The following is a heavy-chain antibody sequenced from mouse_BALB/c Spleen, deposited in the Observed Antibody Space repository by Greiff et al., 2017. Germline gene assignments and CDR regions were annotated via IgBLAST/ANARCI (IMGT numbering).Heavy chain of an antibody. J-gene: IGHJ2*01. CDR3: ARRITTVVALDY. Sequence: QVQLKESGAELVRPGSSVKISCKASGYAFSSYWMNWVKQRPGQGLEWIGQIYPGDGDTNYNGKFKGKATLTADKSSSTAYMQLSSLTSEDSAVYFGARRITTVVALDYWGQGTTLTVSS. CDR1: GYAFSSYW. CDR2: IYPGDGDT. V-gene: IGHV1-80*01. D-gene: IGHD1-1*01.